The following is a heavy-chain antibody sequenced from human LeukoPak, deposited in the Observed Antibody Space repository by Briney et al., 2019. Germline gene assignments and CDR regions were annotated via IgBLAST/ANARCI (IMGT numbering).Heavy chain of an antibody. D-gene: IGHD6-13*01. CDR2: ISSNGGST. CDR3: AREIAAAAGNWFDP. Sequence: GGSLRLSCAASGFTFSSYAMHWVRQAPGKGLEYVSAISSNGGSTYYANSVKGRFTISRDNSKNTLYLQMGSLRAEDMAVCYCAREIAAAAGNWFDPWGQGTLVTVSS. V-gene: IGHV3-64*01. CDR1: GFTFSSYA. J-gene: IGHJ5*02.